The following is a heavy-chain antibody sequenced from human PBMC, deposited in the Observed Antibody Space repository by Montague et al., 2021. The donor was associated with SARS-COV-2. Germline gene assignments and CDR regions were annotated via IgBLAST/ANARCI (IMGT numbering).Heavy chain of an antibody. CDR1: GVSFNNYY. Sequence: SETLSLTCAVSGVSFNNYYWGWIRQPPGKGLEWIGEVVYNRGTNYNPSLKSRVAISVDKSKNQFSLNVTSVTAADTAMYYCGRGTHVVGFTPALDCWGQGTLVTVSS. D-gene: IGHD2-8*01. V-gene: IGHV4-59*12. J-gene: IGHJ4*02. CDR3: GRGTHVVGFTPALDC. CDR2: VVYNRGT.